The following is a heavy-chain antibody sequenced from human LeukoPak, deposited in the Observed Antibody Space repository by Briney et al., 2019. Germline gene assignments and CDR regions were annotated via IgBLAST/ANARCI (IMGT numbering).Heavy chain of an antibody. D-gene: IGHD1-1*01. Sequence: PGGSLRLSCAASGFTFSSYEMNWVRQAPGKGLEWVSYISSRGSAIYYADSVTGRFTISRDNAKNSLYLQINSLRADDTAVYYCARGGHDPGIPFDIWGQGTVVTVS. CDR3: ARGGHDPGIPFDI. J-gene: IGHJ3*02. CDR2: ISSRGSAI. V-gene: IGHV3-48*03. CDR1: GFTFSSYE.